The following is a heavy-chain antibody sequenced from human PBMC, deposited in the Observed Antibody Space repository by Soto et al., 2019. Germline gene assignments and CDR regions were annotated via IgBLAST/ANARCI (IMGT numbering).Heavy chain of an antibody. D-gene: IGHD3-3*01. CDR3: ARSFTKSRRGGVAFDS. CDR1: GGTISNFA. Sequence: QVQLVQSGAEVKKPGSSVKVSCTTSGGTISNFAINWVRQAPGQGLEWMGGIVPIDGTTTYAEKFQGRVTITADASRSTAYMDLSSLRSDDTAVYYCARSFTKSRRGGVAFDSSGQGTLLTGSP. CDR2: IVPIDGTT. V-gene: IGHV1-69*01. J-gene: IGHJ4*02.